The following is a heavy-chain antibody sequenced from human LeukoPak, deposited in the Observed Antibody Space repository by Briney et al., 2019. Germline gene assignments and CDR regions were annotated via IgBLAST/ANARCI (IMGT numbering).Heavy chain of an antibody. CDR3: AGEGDDSSGYHPDGFDY. CDR2: SSSSSSYK. CDR1: GFTFSSYS. Sequence: GGSLRLSCVASGFTFSSYSMNWVRQAPGEGLEWVSSSSSSSSYKYYADSVKGRFTISRDNAKNSLYLQMNSLRAEDTAVYYCAGEGDDSSGYHPDGFDYWGQGTLVTVSS. D-gene: IGHD3-22*01. J-gene: IGHJ4*02. V-gene: IGHV3-21*01.